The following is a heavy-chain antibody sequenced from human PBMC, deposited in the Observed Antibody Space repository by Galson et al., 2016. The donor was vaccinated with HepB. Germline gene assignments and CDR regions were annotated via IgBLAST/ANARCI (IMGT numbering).Heavy chain of an antibody. CDR1: GYTFTGYF. CDR2: INPNSGAT. Sequence: SVKVSCKASGYTFTGYFIHWVRQAPGHELEWMGWINPNSGATKYAQKFQGGVTMSRDTSVSTAFMALSGLKIDDTAVYYCARAGGAAPVTLDYWGQGTGVIVS. J-gene: IGHJ4*02. CDR3: ARAGGAAPVTLDY. D-gene: IGHD6-25*01. V-gene: IGHV1-2*02.